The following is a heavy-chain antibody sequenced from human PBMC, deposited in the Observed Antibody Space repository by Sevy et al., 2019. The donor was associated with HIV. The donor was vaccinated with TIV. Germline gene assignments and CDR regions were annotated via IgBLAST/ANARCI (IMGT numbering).Heavy chain of an antibody. CDR1: GYTFTGDY. V-gene: IGHV1-2*06. D-gene: IGHD1-7*01. J-gene: IGHJ6*02. CDR3: ARDELLSYYYYYGMDV. CDR2: VFPNSGGT. Sequence: ASVKVSCKASGYTFTGDYLHWVRQAPGHGLEWMGRVFPNSGGTNYAQKFQGRVTMTRDTSISTAYMELSRLRSDDTAVYYCARDELLSYYYYYGMDVWGQGTTVTVSS.